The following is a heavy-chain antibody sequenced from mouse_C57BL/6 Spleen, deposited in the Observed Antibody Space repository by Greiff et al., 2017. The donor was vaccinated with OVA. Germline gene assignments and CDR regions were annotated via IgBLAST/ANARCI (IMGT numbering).Heavy chain of an antibody. CDR3: AGPSTTVPYYFDY. J-gene: IGHJ2*01. CDR2: ILPGSGSN. V-gene: IGHV1-9*01. Sequence: VQLQQSGAELMKPGASVKLSCKATGYTFTGYWIEWVKQRPGHGLEWIGEILPGSGSNNYNEKFKGKATFIADTASNTAYMQLSSLTTEYSAIDYGAGPSTTVPYYFDYWGQGTTLTVSS. D-gene: IGHD1-1*01. CDR1: GYTFTGYW.